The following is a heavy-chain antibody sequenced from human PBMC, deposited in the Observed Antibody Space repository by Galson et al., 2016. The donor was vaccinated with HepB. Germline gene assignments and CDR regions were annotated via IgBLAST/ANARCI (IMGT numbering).Heavy chain of an antibody. J-gene: IGHJ6*02. CDR3: ARGRPTKNYGLDV. CDR2: IYYSGST. CDR1: GGSVNSGSYY. V-gene: IGHV4-61*01. Sequence: SETLSLTCTVSGGSVNSGSYYWSWIRQPPQKGLEWIGYIYYSGSTNYNPSLKSRVTISVDTSKNQFSLNLTSVTAADTSVYYCARGRPTKNYGLDVWGQGTTVTVSS.